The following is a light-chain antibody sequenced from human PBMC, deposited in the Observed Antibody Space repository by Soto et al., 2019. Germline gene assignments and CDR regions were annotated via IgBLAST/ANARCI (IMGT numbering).Light chain of an antibody. J-gene: IGKJ1*01. Sequence: EIVLTQSPGTLSLSPGERATLSCRASQSVSYSYLAWYQQKLGQAPSLLIYGASSRATGVPDRFSGSGSGTDFTLTISRLEPEDFAVYYCHQYASSPRTFGQGTKVEVK. CDR2: GAS. CDR1: QSVSYSY. V-gene: IGKV3-20*01. CDR3: HQYASSPRT.